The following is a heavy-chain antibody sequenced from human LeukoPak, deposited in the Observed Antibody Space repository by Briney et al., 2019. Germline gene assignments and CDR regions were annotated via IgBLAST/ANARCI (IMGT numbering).Heavy chain of an antibody. CDR1: GYTFTSYG. D-gene: IGHD6-19*01. CDR3: ARGPSTVAAGHYYYYMDV. CDR2: ISAYNGNT. Sequence: ASVKVSCKASGYTFTSYGISWVRQAPGQGLEWMGWISAYNGNTNYAQKLQGRVTMTRDMSTSTVYMELSSLRSEDTAVYYCARGPSTVAAGHYYYYMDVWGKGTTVTVSS. V-gene: IGHV1-18*01. J-gene: IGHJ6*03.